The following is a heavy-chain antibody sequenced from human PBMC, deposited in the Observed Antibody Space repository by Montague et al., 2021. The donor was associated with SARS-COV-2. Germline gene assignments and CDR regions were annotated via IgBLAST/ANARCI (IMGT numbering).Heavy chain of an antibody. J-gene: IGHJ6*02. D-gene: IGHD3-10*01. CDR1: GDSVVELKRR. CDR3: TSGGEGNYNVMEV. V-gene: IGHV6-1*01. Sequence: CAISGDSVVELKRRSEEHTSELQSHSELVCRLLFGKKRYNAYAVXXRGRVTINPDTSKNQFSLQLNSVTPEDTAIYYCTSGGEGNYNVMEVWGQGTTVTVSS. CDR2: LLFGKKRYN.